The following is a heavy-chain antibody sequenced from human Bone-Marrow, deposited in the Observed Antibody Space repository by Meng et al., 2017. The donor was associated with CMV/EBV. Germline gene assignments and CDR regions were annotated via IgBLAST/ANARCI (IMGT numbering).Heavy chain of an antibody. Sequence: GFTFSGSAMPWVRQASGKGLGWVGRIRSKADNYATTYAASVKGRFTISRDDSKNTTYLQINSLKTEDTAVYYCTRGDTGDTPMGAYWGQGILVTVSS. D-gene: IGHD5-18*01. J-gene: IGHJ4*02. V-gene: IGHV3-73*01. CDR2: IRSKADNYAT. CDR3: TRGDTGDTPMGAY. CDR1: GFTFSGSA.